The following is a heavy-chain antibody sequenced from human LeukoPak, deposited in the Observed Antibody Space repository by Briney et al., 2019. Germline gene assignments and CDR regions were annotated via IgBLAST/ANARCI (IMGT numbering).Heavy chain of an antibody. D-gene: IGHD2-21*02. CDR2: IYYSGST. CDR1: GGSVSSGSYF. Sequence: PSETLSLTCTVSGGSVSSGSYFWSCIRQPPGKGLDWIGHIYYSGSTNYNPSLKSRVTMSVDTSKNQFSLKLSSVTAADTAVYYCARLHAPWVGDPEDYWGQGTLVTVSS. J-gene: IGHJ4*02. CDR3: ARLHAPWVGDPEDY. V-gene: IGHV4-61*01.